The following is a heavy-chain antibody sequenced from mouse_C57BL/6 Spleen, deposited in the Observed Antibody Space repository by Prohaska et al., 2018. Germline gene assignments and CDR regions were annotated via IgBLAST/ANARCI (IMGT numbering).Heavy chain of an antibody. D-gene: IGHD1-1*01. CDR2: INPNNGGT. Sequence: HGKRLEWIGDINPNNGGTSYNQKFKGKATLTVDKSSSTAYMELRSLTSEDSAVYYCARSGHYYGSSDWYFDVWGTGTTVTVSS. CDR3: ARSGHYYGSSDWYFDV. V-gene: IGHV1-26*01. J-gene: IGHJ1*03.